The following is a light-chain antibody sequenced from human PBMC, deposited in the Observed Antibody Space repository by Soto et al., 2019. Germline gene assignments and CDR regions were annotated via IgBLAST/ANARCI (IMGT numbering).Light chain of an antibody. Sequence: QSVLTQSPSTSATPGQGVSISCSGAGSNIGTFYVSWYQHVPGTAPRLLIYANNQRPSGVPDRFSGSKSGTSASLAISGLRYEDEAYYYCTAWDDNISAVVLGGGTK. CDR3: TAWDDNISAVV. V-gene: IGLV1-47*02. CDR2: ANN. CDR1: GSNIGTFY. J-gene: IGLJ2*01.